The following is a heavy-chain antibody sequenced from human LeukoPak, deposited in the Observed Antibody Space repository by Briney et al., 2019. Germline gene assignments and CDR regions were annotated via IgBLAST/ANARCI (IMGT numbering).Heavy chain of an antibody. CDR1: GFSFSSYE. Sequence: GGSLRLSCAASGFSFSSYEMNWVRQAPGKGLQWISYISRGGDEIYYADSVKGRFTVSRDNAKNSLYLQMNSLGAEDTAVYYCARDRPDRGYSYGRDFDYWGQGTLVTVSS. J-gene: IGHJ4*02. CDR2: ISRGGDEI. V-gene: IGHV3-48*03. CDR3: ARDRPDRGYSYGRDFDY. D-gene: IGHD5-18*01.